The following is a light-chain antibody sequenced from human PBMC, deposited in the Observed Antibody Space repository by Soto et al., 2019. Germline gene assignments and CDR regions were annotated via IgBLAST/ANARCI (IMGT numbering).Light chain of an antibody. CDR3: SSYTSSSTV. J-gene: IGLJ1*01. CDR1: SSDIGDYDY. V-gene: IGLV2-14*01. Sequence: QSALTQPASVSGSPGQSITISCTGTSSDIGDYDYVSWYQHLPGKAPKLLIFDVTHRPSGVSDRFSGSKSGNTASLTISGLQAEDEADYYCSSYTSSSTVFGTGTKVTVL. CDR2: DVT.